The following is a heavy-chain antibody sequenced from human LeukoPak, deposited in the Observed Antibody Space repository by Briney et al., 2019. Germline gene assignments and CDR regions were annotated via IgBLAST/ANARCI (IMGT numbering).Heavy chain of an antibody. J-gene: IGHJ6*02. CDR1: GFTFNIYG. CDR2: ISYDGSNK. V-gene: IGHV3-30*03. D-gene: IGHD1-14*01. CDR3: ARDAPDAYYYYGMDV. Sequence: GGSLRLSCAASGFTFNIYGMHWVRQAPGKGLEWVAVISYDGSNKYYADSVKGRFTISRDNAKNSLYLQMNSLRAEDTAVYYCARDAPDAYYYYGMDVWGQGTTVTVSS.